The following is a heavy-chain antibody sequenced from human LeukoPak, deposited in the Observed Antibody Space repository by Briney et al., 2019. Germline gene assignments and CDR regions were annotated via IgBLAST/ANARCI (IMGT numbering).Heavy chain of an antibody. D-gene: IGHD4-17*01. CDR3: AKDHYGDFFRGMDV. V-gene: IGHV3-30*18. J-gene: IGHJ6*02. CDR2: LSYDGSNE. Sequence: GGSLRLSCAASGFTFSSYGMHWVRQAPGKGLEWVAVLSYDGSNEYYADSVKGRYTISRDNSKNTVYLQMNSVRAEDTAVYYCAKDHYGDFFRGMDVWGQGTTVTVSS. CDR1: GFTFSSYG.